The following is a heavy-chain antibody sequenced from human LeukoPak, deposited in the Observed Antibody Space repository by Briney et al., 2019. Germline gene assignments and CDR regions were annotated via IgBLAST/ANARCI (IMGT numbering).Heavy chain of an antibody. V-gene: IGHV4-39*07. J-gene: IGHJ4*02. CDR3: ARGVSSGWYVDY. CDR1: GVSISDTSYY. CDR2: IYYSGST. Sequence: SETLSLTCNVSGVSISDTSYYWGWIRQPPGKGLEWIGNIYYSGSTYYNPSLKSRVTISVDTSQKQFSLKLSSVTAADTAVYYCARGVSSGWYVDYWGQGTLVTVSS. D-gene: IGHD6-19*01.